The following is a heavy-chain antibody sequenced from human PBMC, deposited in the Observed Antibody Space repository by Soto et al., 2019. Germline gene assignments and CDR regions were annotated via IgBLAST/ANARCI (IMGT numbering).Heavy chain of an antibody. V-gene: IGHV3-30*18. Sequence: GGSLRLSCAASGFTFSSYGMHWVRQAPGKGLEWVAVISYDGSNKYYADSVKGRFTISRDNSKNTLYLQMNSLRAEDTAVYYCAKDFVMGGVAGPFDYWGQGTLVTVSS. CDR2: ISYDGSNK. J-gene: IGHJ4*02. CDR1: GFTFSSYG. D-gene: IGHD6-19*01. CDR3: AKDFVMGGVAGPFDY.